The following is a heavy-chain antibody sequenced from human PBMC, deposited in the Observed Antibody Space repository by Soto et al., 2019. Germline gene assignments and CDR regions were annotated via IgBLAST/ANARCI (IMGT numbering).Heavy chain of an antibody. CDR1: GDSLTCYV. Sequence: DPLPISCQLSGDSLTCYVFSLVRTPDGKGLEWMGSIDPIHSQPYYSQSFRGHVTISATKSITTVFLQWSSLRASDTAMYYCARQIYDSDTGPNFQYYFDCWGQGTPVTVSS. D-gene: IGHD3-22*01. CDR3: ARQIYDSDTGPNFQYYFDC. J-gene: IGHJ4*02. CDR2: IDPIHSQP. V-gene: IGHV5-10-1*01.